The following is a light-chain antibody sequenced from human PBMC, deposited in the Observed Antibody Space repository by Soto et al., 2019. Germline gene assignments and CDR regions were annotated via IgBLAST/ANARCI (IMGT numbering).Light chain of an antibody. V-gene: IGLV2-14*01. CDR2: DVS. Sequence: QSALPQPASVSGSPGQAITISFTGTSSDVGGYNYVSWYQQHPGKAPKLMIYDVSNRPSGVSNRFSGSKSGNTASLTISGLQAEDEADYYCNSYTSNNTVVFGGGTKVTVL. CDR1: SSDVGGYNY. CDR3: NSYTSNNTVV. J-gene: IGLJ2*01.